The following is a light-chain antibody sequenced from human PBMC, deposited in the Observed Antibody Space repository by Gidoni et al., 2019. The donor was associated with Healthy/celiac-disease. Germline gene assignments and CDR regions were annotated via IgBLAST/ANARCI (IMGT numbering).Light chain of an antibody. Sequence: AIQLTQSPSSLSASVGDRVTITCRASQGISSALAWYQQKPWKAPKLLIYDASSLESGVPSRFSGSGSGTDFTLTISSLQPEDFATYYCQQFNSYPFGQGTRLEIK. CDR2: DAS. CDR1: QGISSA. J-gene: IGKJ5*01. V-gene: IGKV1-13*02. CDR3: QQFNSYP.